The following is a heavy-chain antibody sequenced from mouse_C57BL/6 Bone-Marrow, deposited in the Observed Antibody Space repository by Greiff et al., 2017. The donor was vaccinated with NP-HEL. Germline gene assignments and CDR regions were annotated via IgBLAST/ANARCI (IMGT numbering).Heavy chain of an antibody. CDR3: ARRGTTVVATYYYAMDY. J-gene: IGHJ4*01. Sequence: QVQLQQSGAELMKPGASVKLSCKATGYTFTGYWIEWVKQRPGHGLEWIGEILPGSGSTNYNEKFKGKATFTADTSSNTAYMQLRSLTTEDSAIYYCARRGTTVVATYYYAMDYWGQGTSVTVSS. CDR1: GYTFTGYW. CDR2: ILPGSGST. V-gene: IGHV1-9*01. D-gene: IGHD1-1*01.